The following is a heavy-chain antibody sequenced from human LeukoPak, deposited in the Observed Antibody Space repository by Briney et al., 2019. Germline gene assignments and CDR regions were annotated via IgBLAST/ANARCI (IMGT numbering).Heavy chain of an antibody. Sequence: GGSLRLSCAASGFXFSTYAMSWVRQAPGKGLEWLSAISGSGGGTYYADSVKGRFTISRDNSKNTVYLQMNSLRDDDTAVYYCAKSVPLGSSWFEYFQHWGQGTLVTVSS. J-gene: IGHJ1*01. V-gene: IGHV3-23*01. CDR1: GFXFSTYA. CDR3: AKSVPLGSSWFEYFQH. CDR2: ISGSGGGT. D-gene: IGHD6-13*01.